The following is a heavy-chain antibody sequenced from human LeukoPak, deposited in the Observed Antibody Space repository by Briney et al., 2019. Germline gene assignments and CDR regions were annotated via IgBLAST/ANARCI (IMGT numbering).Heavy chain of an antibody. V-gene: IGHV1-69*05. D-gene: IGHD4-17*01. CDR2: IIPIFGTA. J-gene: IGHJ5*02. CDR3: AGELDDYGDINWFDP. CDR1: GGTFSSYA. Sequence: SVKVSCKASGGTFSSYAISWVRQAPGQGLEWMGGIIPIFGTANYAQKFQGRVTITTDESTSTAYMELSSLRSEDTAVYYCAGELDDYGDINWFDPWGQGTLVTVSS.